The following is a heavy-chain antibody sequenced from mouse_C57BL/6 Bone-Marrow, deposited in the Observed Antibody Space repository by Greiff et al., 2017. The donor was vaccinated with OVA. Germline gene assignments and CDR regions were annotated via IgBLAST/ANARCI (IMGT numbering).Heavy chain of an antibody. Sequence: VKLMESGAELARPGASVKLSCKASGYTFTSYGISWVKQRTGQGLEWIGEIYPRSGNTYYNEKFKGKATLTADKSSSTAYMELRSLTSEDSAVYFCAWYDGYSFDYWGQGTTLTVSS. CDR1: GYTFTSYG. J-gene: IGHJ2*01. CDR3: AWYDGYSFDY. V-gene: IGHV1-81*01. CDR2: IYPRSGNT. D-gene: IGHD2-3*01.